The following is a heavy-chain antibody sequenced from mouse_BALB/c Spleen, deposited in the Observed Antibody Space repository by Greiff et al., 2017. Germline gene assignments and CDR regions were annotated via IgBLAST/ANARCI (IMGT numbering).Heavy chain of an antibody. D-gene: IGHD2-14*01. J-gene: IGHJ4*01. CDR3: NAWGYRYDAQAMDY. CDR2: IDPENGDT. V-gene: IGHV14-4*02. Sequence: VQLQQSGAELVRSGASVKLSCTASGFNIKDYYMHWVKQRPEQGLEWIGWIDPENGDTEYAPKFQGKATMTADTSSNTAYLQLSSLTSEDTAVYYCNAWGYRYDAQAMDYRGQGTSVTVSA. CDR1: GFNIKDYY.